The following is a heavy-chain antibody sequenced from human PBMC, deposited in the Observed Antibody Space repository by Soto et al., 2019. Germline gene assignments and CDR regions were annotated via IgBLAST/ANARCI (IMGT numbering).Heavy chain of an antibody. D-gene: IGHD5-12*01. CDR2: ISSSSGST. J-gene: IGHJ4*02. V-gene: IGHV3-23*01. CDR3: AKVGSERYSGQQSDY. Sequence: EVQLLESGGGLVQPGGSLRLSCAASGFTFRNYAMNWVRQAPGKGLEWVSTISSSSGSTYYADSVKGRFTISRDNSKNLLDLQMNSLRGDDTAVYYCAKVGSERYSGQQSDYWGQGTLVTIAS. CDR1: GFTFRNYA.